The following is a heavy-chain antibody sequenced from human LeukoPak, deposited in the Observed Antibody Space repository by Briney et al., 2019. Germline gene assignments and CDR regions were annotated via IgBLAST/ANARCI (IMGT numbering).Heavy chain of an antibody. V-gene: IGHV4-59*08. Sequence: SETLSLTCTVSGGSISSYYWSWIRQPPGKGLEWIGYIYYSGSTNYNPSLNSRVTIQVDRSNNQFSLKLSSVTAADTAVYYCARHAELELPNAYWFDPWGQGTLVTVSS. CDR3: ARHAELELPNAYWFDP. CDR2: IYYSGST. CDR1: GGSISSYY. D-gene: IGHD1-7*01. J-gene: IGHJ5*02.